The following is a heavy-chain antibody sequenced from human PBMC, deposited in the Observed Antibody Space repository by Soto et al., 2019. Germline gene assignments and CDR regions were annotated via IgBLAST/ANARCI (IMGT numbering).Heavy chain of an antibody. V-gene: IGHV3-23*01. J-gene: IGHJ5*02. CDR3: AKGTPYYDFWSGYDNWFDP. CDR2: ISGSGGST. Sequence: GGSLRLSCAASGFTFSSYAMSWVRQAPGKGLEWVSAISGSGGSTYYADSVKGRFTISRDNSKNTLYLQMNSLRAEDTAVYYCAKGTPYYDFWSGYDNWFDPWGQGTLVTVS. CDR1: GFTFSSYA. D-gene: IGHD3-3*01.